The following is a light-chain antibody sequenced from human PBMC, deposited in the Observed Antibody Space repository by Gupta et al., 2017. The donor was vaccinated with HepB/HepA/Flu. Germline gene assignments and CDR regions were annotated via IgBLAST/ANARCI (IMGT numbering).Light chain of an antibody. V-gene: IGKV4-1*01. CDR3: QQYYRIPCT. CDR1: QNVLSSSSNRNY. Sequence: DIVMIPPPDSLPVSLGERAPINCKSSQNVLSSSSNRNYVAWYQQKPGQPPKLLISRASTREAGVADRFRGSGSGTDFTLTISILHAEDVVIYYCQQYYRIPCTFGQGTKLEI. J-gene: IGKJ2*02. CDR2: RAS.